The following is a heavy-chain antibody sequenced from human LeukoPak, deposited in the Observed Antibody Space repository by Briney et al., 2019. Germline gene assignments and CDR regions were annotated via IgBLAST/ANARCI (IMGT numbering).Heavy chain of an antibody. D-gene: IGHD3-3*01. CDR2: ISGDSFDK. CDR3: ARRDWVSGAVRAFDI. J-gene: IGHJ3*02. Sequence: GGSLRLSCAGSGFIFRDYYMSWIRQAPGKGLEWVSYISGDSFDKYYVDSVRGRFSISRDNAKKSMYLQMSGLRAEDTAIYYCARRDWVSGAVRAFDIWGQGTMVTVSS. CDR1: GFIFRDYY. V-gene: IGHV3-11*04.